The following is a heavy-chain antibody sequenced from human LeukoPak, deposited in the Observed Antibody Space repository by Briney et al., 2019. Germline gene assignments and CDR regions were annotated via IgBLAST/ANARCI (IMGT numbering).Heavy chain of an antibody. Sequence: GGSLRLSCAASGFTFSSNYMSWVRQAPGKGLEWVSVIYFDGNTYYSDSVKGRFTISRDNSKNTLYLQMNSLRAEDTAVYYCARLRSSSPVQVHWGQGTLVTVSS. J-gene: IGHJ4*02. V-gene: IGHV3-66*01. D-gene: IGHD6-6*01. CDR3: ARLRSSSPVQVH. CDR1: GFTFSSNY. CDR2: IYFDGNT.